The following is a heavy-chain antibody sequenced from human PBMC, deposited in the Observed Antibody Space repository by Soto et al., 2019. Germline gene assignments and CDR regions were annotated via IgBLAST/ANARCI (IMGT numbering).Heavy chain of an antibody. Sequence: QVQLVESGGGVVQPGRSLRLSCAASGFTFSSYAMHWVRQAPGKGLEWVAVISYDGSNKYYADSVKGRFTISRDNSKNTLYLQMNSLRAEDTAVYYCARDGYGDSRSWYFDLWGRGTLVTVSS. D-gene: IGHD4-17*01. CDR3: ARDGYGDSRSWYFDL. CDR2: ISYDGSNK. V-gene: IGHV3-30-3*01. CDR1: GFTFSSYA. J-gene: IGHJ2*01.